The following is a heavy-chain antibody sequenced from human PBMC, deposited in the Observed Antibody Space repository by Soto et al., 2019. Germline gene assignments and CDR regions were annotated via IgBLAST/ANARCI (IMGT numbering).Heavy chain of an antibody. Sequence: QVQLVQSGAEVKQPGASVKVSCKASGYTFTSYGISWVRQAPGQGLEWMGWISAYNGNTNYAQKLQGRVTMTTDTSNSTAYTELRNLRTDGTAVNYFAGSTGDYGNYWGQGTLVTVSS. J-gene: IGHJ4*02. CDR3: AGSTGDYGNY. CDR2: ISAYNGNT. D-gene: IGHD4-17*01. V-gene: IGHV1-18*01. CDR1: GYTFTSYG.